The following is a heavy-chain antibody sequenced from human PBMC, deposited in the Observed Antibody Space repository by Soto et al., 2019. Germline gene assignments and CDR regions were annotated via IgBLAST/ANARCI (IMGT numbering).Heavy chain of an antibody. Sequence: EMQLVQSGAEVKKSGESLKISCVGSGFSFSRYTVGWVRQVPGKGLEWMGVIHPGVSDTIYSPSFQGQVTISADKSISTAYLQWSSLKASDTAMYYCTLSYGDSYYYYYGMDVWGQGTTVTVSS. J-gene: IGHJ6*02. CDR2: IHPGVSDT. V-gene: IGHV5-51*01. CDR3: TLSYGDSYYYYYGMDV. CDR1: GFSFSRYT. D-gene: IGHD4-17*01.